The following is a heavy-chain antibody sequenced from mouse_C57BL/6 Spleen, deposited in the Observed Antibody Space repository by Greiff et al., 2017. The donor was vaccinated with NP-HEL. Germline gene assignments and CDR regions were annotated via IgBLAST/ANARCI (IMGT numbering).Heavy chain of an antibody. Sequence: VQLKESGAELVRPGASVKLSCTASGFNIKDDYMHWVKQRPEQGLEWIGWIDPENGDTEYASKFQGKATITADTSSNTAYLQLSSLTSEDTAVYYWTTGDYYGSSNWYFDVWGTGTTVTVSS. D-gene: IGHD1-1*01. CDR3: TTGDYYGSSNWYFDV. CDR2: IDPENGDT. V-gene: IGHV14-4*01. CDR1: GFNIKDDY. J-gene: IGHJ1*03.